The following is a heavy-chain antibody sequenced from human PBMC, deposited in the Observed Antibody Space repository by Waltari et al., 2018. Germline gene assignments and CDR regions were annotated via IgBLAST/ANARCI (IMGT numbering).Heavy chain of an antibody. J-gene: IGHJ6*02. CDR2: VDPEDGET. D-gene: IGHD1-20*01. V-gene: IGHV1-24*01. CDR3: ATDIPPDESQIAVLGITKYDAMDV. CDR1: GDTLTELS. Sequence: QVQLVQSGPEVRKPGASVKVSYKVSGDTLTELSIHWVRLAPGKGPEWMGGVDPEDGETIYAQKFQGRVTMTEDTSTDIAYMELSSLRSEDTAVYYCATDIPPDESQIAVLGITKYDAMDVWGQGTTVTVSS.